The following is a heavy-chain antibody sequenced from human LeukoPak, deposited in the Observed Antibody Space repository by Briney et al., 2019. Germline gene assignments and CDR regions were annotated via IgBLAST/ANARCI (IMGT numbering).Heavy chain of an antibody. J-gene: IGHJ4*02. D-gene: IGHD2-2*01. V-gene: IGHV1-69*04. CDR1: GGTFSSYA. CDR2: IIPILGIA. CDR3: ATYCSSTSCYANY. Sequence: GASVKVSCKASGGTFSSYAISWVRQAPGQGLEWMGRIIPILGIANYAQKFQGRVTITADKSTSTAYMELSSLRSEDTAVYYCATYCSSTSCYANYWGQGTLVTVSS.